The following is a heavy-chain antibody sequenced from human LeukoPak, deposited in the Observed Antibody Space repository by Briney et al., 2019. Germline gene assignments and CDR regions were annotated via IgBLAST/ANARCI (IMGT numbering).Heavy chain of an antibody. CDR1: GYTFTGYY. J-gene: IGHJ4*02. D-gene: IGHD6-19*01. V-gene: IGHV1-2*02. CDR2: INPNSGGT. Sequence: ASVKVSCKASGYTFTGYYMHWVRQAPGQGLEWMGWINPNSGGTNYAQKFQGRVTMTRDTSISTAYMELNRLRSDDTAVYYCATLSGYSSGWYEYYFDYWGQGTLVTVSS. CDR3: ATLSGYSSGWYEYYFDY.